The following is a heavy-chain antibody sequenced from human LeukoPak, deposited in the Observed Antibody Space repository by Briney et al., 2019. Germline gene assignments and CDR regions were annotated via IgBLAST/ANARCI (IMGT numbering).Heavy chain of an antibody. CDR2: INTNTGNP. CDR3: ARVRYYYGSGSYFSLEDGY. V-gene: IGHV7-4-1*02. CDR1: GYIFTSYA. J-gene: IGHJ4*02. D-gene: IGHD3-10*01. Sequence: ASVKVSCKASGYIFTSYAMNWVRQAPGQGLEWMGWINTNTGNPTYAQGFTGRFVFSLDTSVSTAYLQISSLKAEDTAVYYCARVRYYYGSGSYFSLEDGYWGQGTLVTVSS.